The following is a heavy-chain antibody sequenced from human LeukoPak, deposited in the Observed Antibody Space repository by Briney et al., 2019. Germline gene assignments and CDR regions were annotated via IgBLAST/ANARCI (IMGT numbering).Heavy chain of an antibody. D-gene: IGHD4-17*01. CDR1: DGSITNYY. CDR2: IYFTGTA. V-gene: IGHV4-59*01. Sequence: SETLSLTCTVSDGSITNYYWTWSRQPPGKGLEWIGYIYFTGTANYNPSLKSRVTMSVDTSKNHFSLKLSSVTAADTAVYYCASVDYGDSRSAYWGQGTLVTVSS. CDR3: ASVDYGDSRSAY. J-gene: IGHJ4*02.